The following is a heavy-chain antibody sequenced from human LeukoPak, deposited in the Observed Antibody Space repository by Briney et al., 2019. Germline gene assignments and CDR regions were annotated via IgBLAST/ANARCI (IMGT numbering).Heavy chain of an antibody. CDR2: XXXXGGST. D-gene: IGHD3-22*01. CDR3: ARAWTPHKNYYDSSGYSVHFDY. V-gene: IGHV1-46*01. J-gene: IGHJ4*02. Sequence: ASVKVSCKASGYTFTSYYMHWVRQAPGQGLEWXXXXXXXGGSTSYAQKFQGRVTMTRDTSTSTVYMELSSLRSEDTAVYYCARAWTPHKNYYDSSGYSVHFDYWGQGTLVTVSS. CDR1: GYTFTSYY.